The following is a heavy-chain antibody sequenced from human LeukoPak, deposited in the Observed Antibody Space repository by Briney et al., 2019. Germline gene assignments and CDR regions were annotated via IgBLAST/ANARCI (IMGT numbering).Heavy chain of an antibody. V-gene: IGHV3-7*03. CDR2: IKQDGSKK. CDR1: GFSFSSYW. J-gene: IGHJ6*02. Sequence: GGSLRLSCSGSGFSFSSYWMSWVRQAPGKGLEWVANIKQDGSKKYYVDSVKGRFTISRDNAKMLLFLQLNTLRAGDTAVYYCARDSPSIYYYYNMDVWGQGTAVTVSS. D-gene: IGHD2-21*01. CDR3: ARDSPSIYYYYNMDV.